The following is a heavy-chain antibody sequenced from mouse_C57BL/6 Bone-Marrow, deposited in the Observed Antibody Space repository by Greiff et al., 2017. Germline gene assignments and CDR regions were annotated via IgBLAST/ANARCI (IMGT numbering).Heavy chain of an antibody. CDR3: ARSDYGSIHYFDY. CDR2: IDPSDSYT. D-gene: IGHD1-1*01. V-gene: IGHV1-69*01. CDR1: GYTFTSYW. J-gene: IGHJ2*01. Sequence: QVQLQQPGAELVMPGASVKLSCKASGYTFTSYWMHWVKQRPGQGLEWIGEIDPSDSYTNYNQKFKGKSTLTVDKSSSTAYMQLSSLTSEDSAVYYCARSDYGSIHYFDYWGQGTTLTVSS.